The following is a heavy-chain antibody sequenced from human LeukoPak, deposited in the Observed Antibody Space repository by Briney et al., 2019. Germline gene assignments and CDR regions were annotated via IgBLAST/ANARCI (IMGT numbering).Heavy chain of an antibody. Sequence: PAETLSLTCAVYGGSFSGYYWSWIRQPPGKGLEWIGEINHSGSTNYNPSLKSRVTISVETSKNEFSLKLRSVTAADTAVYYCARVTGYRIEDYFDYWGQGTLVTVSS. CDR3: ARVTGYRIEDYFDY. CDR2: INHSGST. J-gene: IGHJ4*02. CDR1: GGSFSGYY. D-gene: IGHD6-13*01. V-gene: IGHV4-34*01.